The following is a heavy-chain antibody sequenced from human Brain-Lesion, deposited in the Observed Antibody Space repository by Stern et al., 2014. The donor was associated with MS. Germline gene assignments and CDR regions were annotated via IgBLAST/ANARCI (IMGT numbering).Heavy chain of an antibody. Sequence: VQLLESGAEVTKPGASVKVSCKVSGYTLTELSMHWVRQAPRKGLEWMGGFDPEDGKPIYAQKFQGRFTMTEDTSTDTAYMELSSLRSEDTAVYYCATLSPGAGGNYYRHFDYWGQGTLVTVSS. D-gene: IGHD1-26*01. CDR3: ATLSPGAGGNYYRHFDY. CDR1: GYTLTELS. V-gene: IGHV1-24*01. J-gene: IGHJ4*02. CDR2: FDPEDGKP.